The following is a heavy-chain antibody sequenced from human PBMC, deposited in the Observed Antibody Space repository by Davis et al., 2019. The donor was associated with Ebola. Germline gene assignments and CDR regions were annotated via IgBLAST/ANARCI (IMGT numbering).Heavy chain of an antibody. V-gene: IGHV4-39*07. CDR3: ARGYDFWSGYYMDV. D-gene: IGHD3-3*01. J-gene: IGHJ6*03. Sequence: PSETLSLTCTVSGGSISSSSYYGGWIRQPPGKGLEWIGSIYYSGSTYYNPSLKSRVTISVDTSKNQFSLKLSSVTAADTAVYYCARGYDFWSGYYMDVWGKGTTVTVSS. CDR2: IYYSGST. CDR1: GGSISSSSYY.